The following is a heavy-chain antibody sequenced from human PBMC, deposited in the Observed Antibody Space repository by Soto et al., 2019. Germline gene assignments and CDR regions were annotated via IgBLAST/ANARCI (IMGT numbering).Heavy chain of an antibody. CDR3: AKDSSSGIAVAELGY. D-gene: IGHD6-19*01. CDR1: GFTFDDYA. J-gene: IGHJ4*02. V-gene: IGHV3-9*01. CDR2: ISWNSGSI. Sequence: ESGGGLVQPGRSLRLSCAASGFTFDDYAMHWVRQAPGKGLEWVSGISWNSGSIGYADSVKGRFTISRDNAKNSLYLQMNSLRAEDTALYYCAKDSSSGIAVAELGYWGQGTLVTVSS.